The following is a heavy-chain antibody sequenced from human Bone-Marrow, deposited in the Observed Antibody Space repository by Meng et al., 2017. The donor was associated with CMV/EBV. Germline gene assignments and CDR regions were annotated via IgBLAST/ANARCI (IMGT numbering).Heavy chain of an antibody. CDR2: IYSGGST. V-gene: IGHV3-53*01. D-gene: IGHD2-2*02. Sequence: GESLKISCAASGFTVSSNYMSWVRQAPGKGLEWVSVIYSGGSTYYADSVKGRFTISRDNSKNTLYLQMNSLRAEDMAVYYCARFSQGGCSSTSCYTNGMDVWGQGTTVTVSS. CDR3: ARFSQGGCSSTSCYTNGMDV. CDR1: GFTVSSNY. J-gene: IGHJ6*02.